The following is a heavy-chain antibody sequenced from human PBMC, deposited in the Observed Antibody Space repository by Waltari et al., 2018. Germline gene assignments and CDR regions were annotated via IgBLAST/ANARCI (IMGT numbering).Heavy chain of an antibody. V-gene: IGHV4-39*01. CDR2: IYYSAST. Sequence: QLQLQESGPGLVKPSETLSLTCTVSGGSISSSSYYWGWIRQPPGKGLEWIGSIYYSASTYYNPSLKSRVTISVDTSKNQFSLKLSSVTAADTAVYYCARSTSSSAGAWGYYYGMDVWGQGTTVTVSS. CDR1: GGSISSSSYY. J-gene: IGHJ6*02. D-gene: IGHD6-6*01. CDR3: ARSTSSSAGAWGYYYGMDV.